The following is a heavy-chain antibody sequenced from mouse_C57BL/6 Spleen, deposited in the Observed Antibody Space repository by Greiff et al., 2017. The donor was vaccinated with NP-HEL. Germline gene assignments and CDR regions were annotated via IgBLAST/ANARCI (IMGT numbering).Heavy chain of an antibody. CDR3: ARSGGYYWYFDV. CDR2: IYPGDGDT. J-gene: IGHJ1*03. V-gene: IGHV1-80*01. Sequence: QVQLKQSGAELVKPGASVKISCKASGYAFSSYWMNWVKQRPGKGLEWIGQIYPGDGDTNYNGKFKGKATLTADKSSSTAYMQLSSLTSEDSAVYFCARSGGYYWYFDVWGTGTTVTVSS. D-gene: IGHD2-2*01. CDR1: GYAFSSYW.